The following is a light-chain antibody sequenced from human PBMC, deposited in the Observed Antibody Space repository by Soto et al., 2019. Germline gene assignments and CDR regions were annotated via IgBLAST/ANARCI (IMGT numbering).Light chain of an antibody. Sequence: EIVLAQSPGTLSLSLGERATLSCRASQSVGSTYLAWYQQKPGQAPRLLIYGTSSRATGIPDRFSGSGSGTDFTLNISRLEPEDFGVYYCQQYNPSPGWPFGRGPKVEIK. V-gene: IGKV3-20*01. J-gene: IGKJ1*01. CDR3: QQYNPSPGWP. CDR1: QSVGSTY. CDR2: GTS.